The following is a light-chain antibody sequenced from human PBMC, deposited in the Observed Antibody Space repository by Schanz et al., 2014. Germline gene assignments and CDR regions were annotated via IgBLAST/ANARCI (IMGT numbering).Light chain of an antibody. CDR1: SSSIGTGYD. CDR2: GNS. J-gene: IGLJ3*02. Sequence: QSVLTQPPSVSGAPGQRVTISCTGSSSSIGTGYDVHWYQQLPGTAPKLLIYGNSNRPSGVPDRFSGSKSGTSASLAITGLQAEDEADEYVQSYDSSLSGPWVFGGGTKLTVL. V-gene: IGLV1-40*01. CDR3: QSYDSSLSGPWV.